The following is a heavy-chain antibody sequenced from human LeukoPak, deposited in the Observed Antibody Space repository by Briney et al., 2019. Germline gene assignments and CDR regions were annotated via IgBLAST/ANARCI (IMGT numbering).Heavy chain of an antibody. CDR1: GIRFTTHW. CDR3: ASAYASYDFWSGYENFDF. D-gene: IGHD3-3*01. V-gene: IGHV3-7*01. CDR2: IRQDGGEK. Sequence: GGSLRLSCAASGIRFTTHWMNWVRQAPGKGLQWVASIRQDGGEKKYVDSVKGRFTISRDLAQNSLFLQMNSLRAEDTAVYYCASAYASYDFWSGYENFDFWGQGTLVTVSS. J-gene: IGHJ4*02.